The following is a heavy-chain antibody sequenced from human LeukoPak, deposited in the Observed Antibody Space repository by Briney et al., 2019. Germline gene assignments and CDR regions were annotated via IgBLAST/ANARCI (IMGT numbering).Heavy chain of an antibody. CDR1: GFTFSSYW. J-gene: IGHJ4*02. V-gene: IGHV3-7*01. CDR3: TTDCSSTSCRRWYYFDY. CDR2: IKQDGSEK. D-gene: IGHD2-2*01. Sequence: PGGSLRLSCAASGFTFSSYWMSWVRQAPGKGLEWVANIKQDGSEKYYVDSVKGRFTISRDNAKNSLYLQMNSLRAEDTAVYYCTTDCSSTSCRRWYYFDYWGQGTLVTVSS.